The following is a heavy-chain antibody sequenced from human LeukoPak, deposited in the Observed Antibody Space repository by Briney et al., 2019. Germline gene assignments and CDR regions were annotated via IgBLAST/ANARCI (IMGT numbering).Heavy chain of an antibody. D-gene: IGHD6-13*01. V-gene: IGHV4-59*01. CDR1: GGSISSYY. Sequence: SETLSLTCTVSGGSISSYYWSWIRQPPGKGLEWIGYIYYSGSTNYNPSLKSRVTISVDTSKNQFSLKLSSVTAADTAVYYCARVGGGSSWFNDYWGQGTLVTVSS. J-gene: IGHJ4*02. CDR2: IYYSGST. CDR3: ARVGGGSSWFNDY.